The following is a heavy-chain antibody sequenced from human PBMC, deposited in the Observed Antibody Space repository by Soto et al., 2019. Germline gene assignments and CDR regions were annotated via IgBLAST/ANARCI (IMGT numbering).Heavy chain of an antibody. D-gene: IGHD6-13*01. CDR1: GFTFNDYA. CDR2: ISWNSADI. Sequence: EAQLVASGGGLVQPGRSLRLSCAASGFTFNDYAMHWVRQAPGKGLEWVSGISWNSADIGYADSVKGRFTISRDNAKNSGDLQMNTLRAEDTALYYCARDKAAPHYGMDVWGQGTTVTVSS. CDR3: ARDKAAPHYGMDV. V-gene: IGHV3-9*01. J-gene: IGHJ6*02.